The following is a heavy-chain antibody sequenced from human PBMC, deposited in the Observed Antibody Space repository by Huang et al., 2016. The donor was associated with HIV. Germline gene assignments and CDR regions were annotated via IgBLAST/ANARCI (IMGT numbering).Heavy chain of an antibody. D-gene: IGHD3-22*01. CDR1: GGTFSSYA. CDR3: ARARGYYDSSVSYYFDY. CDR2: IIPIVGTA. V-gene: IGHV1-69*13. Sequence: QVQLVQSGAEVKKPGSSVKVSCKASGGTFSSYAISWVRQAPGQGLEGMGGIIPIVGTANYAQKFQGRGTITADESTSTAYMELSSLRSEDTAVYYCARARGYYDSSVSYYFDYWGQGTLVTVSS. J-gene: IGHJ4*02.